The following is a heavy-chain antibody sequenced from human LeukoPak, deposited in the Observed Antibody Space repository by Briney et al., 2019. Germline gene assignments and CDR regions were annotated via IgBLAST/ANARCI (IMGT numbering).Heavy chain of an antibody. J-gene: IGHJ6*02. CDR3: ARLLLWFGEFGSPPPMDV. V-gene: IGHV1-2*06. D-gene: IGHD3-10*01. CDR2: INPNSGGT. CDR1: GYTFTSYA. Sequence: ASVKVSCKASGYTFTSYAMNWVRQAPGQGLEWMGRINPNSGGTNYAQKFQGRVTMTRDTSISTAYMELSRLRSDDTAVYYCARLLLWFGEFGSPPPMDVWGQGTTVTVSS.